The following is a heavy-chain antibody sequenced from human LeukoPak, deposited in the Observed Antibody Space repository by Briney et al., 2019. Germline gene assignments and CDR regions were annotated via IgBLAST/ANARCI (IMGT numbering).Heavy chain of an antibody. CDR3: ARDHSTSWTNWFDP. J-gene: IGHJ5*02. CDR2: ISSGGTTI. D-gene: IGHD2-2*01. V-gene: IGHV3-48*03. Sequence: PGGSLRLSCAASGFTFSIYEMNWVRQAPGKGLEWVSYISSGGTTIYYADSVKGRFTISRDNAKNSLYLQMNSLRAEDTAVYYCARDHSTSWTNWFDPWGQGPLATVSS. CDR1: GFTFSIYE.